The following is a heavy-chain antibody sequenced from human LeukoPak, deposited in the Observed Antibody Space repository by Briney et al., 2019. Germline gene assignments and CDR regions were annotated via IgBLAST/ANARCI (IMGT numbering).Heavy chain of an antibody. D-gene: IGHD3-10*01. CDR3: TRVYGYYVDY. V-gene: IGHV5-51*01. J-gene: IGHJ4*02. Sequence: GESLKISCRGSGYSFTSYWIGWVRQIPGKGLDWMGIIYPGDSDTRYSRSFQGQVTISADKSISTAYLQWSSLKASDTAMYYCTRVYGYYVDYWGQGTLVTVSS. CDR1: GYSFTSYW. CDR2: IYPGDSDT.